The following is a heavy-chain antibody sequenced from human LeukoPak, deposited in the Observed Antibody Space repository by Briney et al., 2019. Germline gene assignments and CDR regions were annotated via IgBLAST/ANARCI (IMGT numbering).Heavy chain of an antibody. CDR1: GGSFSGYY. V-gene: IGHV4-34*01. CDR3: ARHAGWAPFD. D-gene: IGHD1-26*01. J-gene: IGHJ4*02. Sequence: PSETLSLTCAVYGGSFSGYYWSWIRQPPGKGLEWIGEINHSGSTNYNPSLKSRVTISVDTSKNQFSLKLSSVTAADTAIYFCARHAGWAPFDWGQGTLVTVSS. CDR2: INHSGST.